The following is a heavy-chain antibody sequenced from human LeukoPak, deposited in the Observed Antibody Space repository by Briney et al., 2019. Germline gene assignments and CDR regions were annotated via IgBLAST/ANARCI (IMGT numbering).Heavy chain of an antibody. J-gene: IGHJ6*02. CDR2: INPNSGGT. D-gene: IGHD1-14*01. Sequence: GASVKVSCKASGYTFTGYYTHWVRQAPGQGLEWMGWINPNSGGTNYAQKFQGRVTMTRDTSISTAYMELSRLRSDDTAVYYCARNRVNAYYYGMDVWGQGTTVTVSS. V-gene: IGHV1-2*02. CDR3: ARNRVNAYYYGMDV. CDR1: GYTFTGYY.